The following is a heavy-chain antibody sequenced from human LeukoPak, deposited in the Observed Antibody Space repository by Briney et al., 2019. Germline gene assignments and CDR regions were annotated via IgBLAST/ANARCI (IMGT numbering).Heavy chain of an antibody. CDR3: ARGIQLWLRGWFDP. CDR1: GGSISSSSYY. CDR2: IYYSGST. Sequence: PSETLSLTCTVSGGSISSSSYYWGWIRQPPGKGLEWIGSIYYSGSTYYNPSLKSRVTISVDTSKNQFSLKLSSVTAADTAVYYCARGIQLWLRGWFDPWGQGTLVTVSS. J-gene: IGHJ5*02. D-gene: IGHD5-18*01. V-gene: IGHV4-39*01.